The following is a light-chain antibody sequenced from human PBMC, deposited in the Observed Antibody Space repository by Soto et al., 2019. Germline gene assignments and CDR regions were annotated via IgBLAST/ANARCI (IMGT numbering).Light chain of an antibody. CDR1: QSIKNY. CDR3: QQSYSTPPWT. Sequence: DIQMTQSPSSLSASVGDRVTITCRASQSIKNYLNWYQQKPGKAPKLLIYAASNLQSGVPSRFSGSGSGTDFTLTISSLQPEDFATYFCQQSYSTPPWTFGQGTKVDIK. J-gene: IGKJ1*01. CDR2: AAS. V-gene: IGKV1-39*01.